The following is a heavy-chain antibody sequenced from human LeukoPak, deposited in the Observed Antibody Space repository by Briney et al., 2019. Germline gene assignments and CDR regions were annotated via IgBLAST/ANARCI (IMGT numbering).Heavy chain of an antibody. CDR1: GGSFSGYY. D-gene: IGHD6-19*01. V-gene: IGHV4-34*01. CDR2: INHSGST. Sequence: PSETLSLTCAVYGGSFSGYYWSWIRQPPGKGLEWIGEINHSGSTNYNPSLKSRVTISVDTSKNQFSLKLSSVTAADTAVYYCARAWAVPDHYFDYWGQGTLVTVSS. CDR3: ARAWAVPDHYFDY. J-gene: IGHJ4*02.